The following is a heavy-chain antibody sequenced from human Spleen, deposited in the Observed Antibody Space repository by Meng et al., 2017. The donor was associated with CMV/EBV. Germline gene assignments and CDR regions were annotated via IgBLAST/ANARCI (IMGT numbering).Heavy chain of an antibody. D-gene: IGHD2-2*01. CDR2: IYYSRST. CDR3: ARTPLGYCSSTSCYYFQH. V-gene: IGHV4-59*01. Sequence: SETLTFTCSVSDGTINSYYWNWIRQPPGKGLEWIGYIYYSRSTNYNPSLKSRVTISVDTSKNQFSLKLSSVTAADTAVYYCARTPLGYCSSTSCYYFQHWFQGTLVTVSS. J-gene: IGHJ1*01. CDR1: DGTINSYY.